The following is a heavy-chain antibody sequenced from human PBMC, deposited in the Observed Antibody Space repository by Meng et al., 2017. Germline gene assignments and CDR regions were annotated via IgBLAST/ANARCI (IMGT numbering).Heavy chain of an antibody. CDR1: GFTFSSYE. Sequence: GGSLRLSCAASGFTFSSYEMNWVRQAPGKGLEWVSYISSSGSTIYYADSVKGRFTISRDNAKHSLYLQMNSLRAEDTAVYYCVRDGSEQWLVPFDYWGQGTLVT. CDR3: VRDGSEQWLVPFDY. J-gene: IGHJ4*02. D-gene: IGHD6-19*01. V-gene: IGHV3-48*03. CDR2: ISSSGSTI.